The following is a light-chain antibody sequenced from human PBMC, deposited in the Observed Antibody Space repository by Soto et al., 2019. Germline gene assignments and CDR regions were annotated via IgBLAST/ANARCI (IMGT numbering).Light chain of an antibody. CDR2: LNSDGSH. Sequence: QAVVTQSPSASASLGASVKLTCTLSSGHSSYAIAWHQQQPEKGPRYLMKLNSDGSHSKGDGIPDRFSGSSSGAERFLTISGLQSEDEAVYYCQTWGAGIVIFGGGTQLTVL. CDR1: SGHSSYA. V-gene: IGLV4-69*01. J-gene: IGLJ2*01. CDR3: QTWGAGIVI.